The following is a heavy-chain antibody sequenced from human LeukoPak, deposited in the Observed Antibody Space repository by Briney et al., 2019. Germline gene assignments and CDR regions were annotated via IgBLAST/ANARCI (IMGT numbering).Heavy chain of an antibody. CDR2: ISYDGSNK. D-gene: IGHD7-27*01. J-gene: IGHJ4*02. V-gene: IGHV3-30*03. CDR1: GFTFSSYG. CDR3: ARDEANWRFDY. Sequence: GGSLRLSCAASGFTFSSYGMHWVRQAPGKGLEWVAVISYDGSNKYYADSVKGRFTISRDNSKNTLYLQMNSLRAEDTAVYYCARDEANWRFDYWGQGTLVTVSS.